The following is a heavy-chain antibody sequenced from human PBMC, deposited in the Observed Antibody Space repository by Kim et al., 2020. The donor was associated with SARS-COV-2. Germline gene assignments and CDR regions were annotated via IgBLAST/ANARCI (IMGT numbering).Heavy chain of an antibody. V-gene: IGHV3-23*01. Sequence: GGSLRLSCAASGFTFSSFAMSWVRQAPGKGLEWVSAISASGDNTHYADSVKGRFTISRDSSKNTLYLQMNSLRAEDTAVYYCAKGSTTPSDYWGQGTLVTVSS. D-gene: IGHD1-7*01. CDR1: GFTFSSFA. CDR2: ISASGDNT. CDR3: AKGSTTPSDY. J-gene: IGHJ4*02.